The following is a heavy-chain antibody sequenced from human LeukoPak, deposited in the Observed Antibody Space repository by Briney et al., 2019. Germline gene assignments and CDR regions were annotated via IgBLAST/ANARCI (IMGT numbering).Heavy chain of an antibody. CDR1: GFTFSSYN. Sequence: PGGSLRLSCAASGFTFSSYNMNWVRQAPGKGLEWVSSISSSSTYIYYADSVRGRFTISRDNAKNSLYLQMNSLRAEDTAVYYCAREGGPYRPLDYSGQGTLVTVAS. CDR2: ISSSSTYI. V-gene: IGHV3-21*01. J-gene: IGHJ4*02. CDR3: AREGGPYRPLDY.